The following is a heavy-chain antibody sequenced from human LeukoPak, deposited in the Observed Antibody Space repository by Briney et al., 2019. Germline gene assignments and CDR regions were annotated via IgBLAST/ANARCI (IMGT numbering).Heavy chain of an antibody. D-gene: IGHD6-13*01. CDR2: INPSGGST. J-gene: IGHJ4*02. CDR1: GYTFTSYY. Sequence: ASVKVSCKASGYTFTSYYMHWVRQAPGQGLEWMGIINPSGGSTSYAQKFQGRVTMTRDMSTSTVYMELTSLRAEDTAVYYCAKRLSSSSTWYYFDYWGQGTLVTVSS. CDR3: AKRLSSSSTWYYFDY. V-gene: IGHV1-46*01.